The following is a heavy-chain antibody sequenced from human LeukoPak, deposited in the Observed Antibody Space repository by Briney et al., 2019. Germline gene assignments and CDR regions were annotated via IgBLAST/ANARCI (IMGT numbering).Heavy chain of an antibody. Sequence: GGSLRLSCAPSGFTFSSYAMSWVRQAPGKGLEWMSAISGSGGSTYYADSVKGRFTISRDNSKNTLYLQMNSLRAEDTAVYYCAKGRYYDSSGYYRYWGQGTLVTVSS. CDR1: GFTFSSYA. CDR2: ISGSGGST. D-gene: IGHD3-22*01. CDR3: AKGRYYDSSGYYRY. J-gene: IGHJ4*02. V-gene: IGHV3-23*01.